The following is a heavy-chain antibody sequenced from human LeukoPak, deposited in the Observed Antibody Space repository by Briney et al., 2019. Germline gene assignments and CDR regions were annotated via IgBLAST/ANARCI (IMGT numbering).Heavy chain of an antibody. Sequence: ASVKVSCKASGYTFTGYYIHWVRQAPGQGLEWMGWINPNSGGTNYAQKFQGRVTMTRDTSISTAYMELSRLRSDDTAVYYCARGGPDSYGFEKRTKNWFDPWGQGTLVTVSS. CDR2: INPNSGGT. CDR1: GYTFTGYY. V-gene: IGHV1-2*02. J-gene: IGHJ5*02. CDR3: ARGGPDSYGFEKRTKNWFDP. D-gene: IGHD5-18*01.